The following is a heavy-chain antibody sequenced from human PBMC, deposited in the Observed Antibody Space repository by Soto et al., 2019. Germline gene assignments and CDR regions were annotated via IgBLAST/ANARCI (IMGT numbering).Heavy chain of an antibody. D-gene: IGHD6-19*01. CDR1: GFTLSSYS. CDR3: ARETGLRSSGWSYYFDF. V-gene: IGHV3-48*02. CDR2: ISGSGGTI. J-gene: IGHJ4*02. Sequence: EVQLVESGGGMVQPGGSLRVSCAASGFTLSSYSMHWVRQAPGKGLEWVSYISGSGGTIYYADSVKGRFTISRDNVKNSLSVQMTSLRDEDTAVYFCARETGLRSSGWSYYFDFWGQGTRVTVSS.